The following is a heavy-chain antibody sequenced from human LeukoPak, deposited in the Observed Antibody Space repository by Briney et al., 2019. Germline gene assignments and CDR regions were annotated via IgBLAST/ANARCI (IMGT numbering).Heavy chain of an antibody. J-gene: IGHJ4*02. CDR1: GGSISSYY. D-gene: IGHD2-21*02. CDR3: ARGGAYCGGDCYWIDY. CDR2: IYYSGST. Sequence: SETLSLTCTVSGGSISSYYWSWIRQPPGKGLEGIGYIYYSGSTNYNPSLKSRVTISVDTSKNQFSLKLSSVTAADTAVYYCARGGAYCGGDCYWIDYWGQGTLVTVSS. V-gene: IGHV4-59*01.